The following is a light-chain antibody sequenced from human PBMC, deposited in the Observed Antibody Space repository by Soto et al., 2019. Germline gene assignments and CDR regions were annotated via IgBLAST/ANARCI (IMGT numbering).Light chain of an antibody. J-gene: IGKJ1*01. CDR3: LQYVIAPWT. CDR2: GAS. V-gene: IGKV3-20*01. CDR1: QTVSGRY. Sequence: ENVLTQSPGTLSLSPGERATLSCRASQTVSGRYLAWYQQKPGQAPRLLIYGASSRATGIQDRFSGSGSGTNFTLTISRLEPEDFTVYYCLQYVIAPWTLGQGTKVEIK.